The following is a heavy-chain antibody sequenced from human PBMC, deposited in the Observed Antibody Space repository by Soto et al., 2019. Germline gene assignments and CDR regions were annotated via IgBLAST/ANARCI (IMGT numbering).Heavy chain of an antibody. D-gene: IGHD3-22*01. CDR3: ARDQLYYNDISGRPLNAFDV. CDR2: IGLGSSTK. V-gene: IGHV3-48*01. CDR1: GFTFRNYG. J-gene: IGHJ3*01. Sequence: HPGGSLRLSCEASGFTFRNYGMNWVRQAPGKGLEWVSYIGLGSSTKYYADSVEGRFTISRDNAKNSLCLQMNSLRAEDTAVYYCARDQLYYNDISGRPLNAFDVWGQGTMVTVSS.